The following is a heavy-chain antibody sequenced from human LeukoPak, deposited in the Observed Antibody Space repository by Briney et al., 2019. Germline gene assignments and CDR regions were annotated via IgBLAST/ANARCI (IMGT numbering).Heavy chain of an antibody. Sequence: PGGSLRLSCAASGFTFSSYEMNWVRQAPGKGLEWVSYISSSGSTIYYADSVKGRFTISRDNAKNSLYLQMNSLRAEDTALYYCAKAGYYDYVWGSYREYYFDYWGQGTLVTVSS. J-gene: IGHJ4*02. CDR1: GFTFSSYE. V-gene: IGHV3-48*03. CDR2: ISSSGSTI. D-gene: IGHD3-16*02. CDR3: AKAGYYDYVWGSYREYYFDY.